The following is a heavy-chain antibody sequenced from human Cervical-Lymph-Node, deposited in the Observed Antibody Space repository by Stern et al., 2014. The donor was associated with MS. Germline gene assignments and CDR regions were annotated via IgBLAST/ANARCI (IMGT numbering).Heavy chain of an antibody. J-gene: IGHJ4*02. V-gene: IGHV5-51*01. Sequence: VQLVESAAEVKKPGESLKISCQGSGYSFISSCIGWVRQMPGKGLEWMAILYPGASDTRYNPSFQGQVTISADRSVNTAYLQWGSLKASDTAMYYCATSTGYFLLEYYFDYWGQGTLVTVSS. D-gene: IGHD6-19*01. CDR1: GYSFISSC. CDR3: ATSTGYFLLEYYFDY. CDR2: LYPGASDT.